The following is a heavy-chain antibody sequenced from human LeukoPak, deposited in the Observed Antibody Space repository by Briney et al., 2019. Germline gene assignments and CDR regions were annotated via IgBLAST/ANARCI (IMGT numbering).Heavy chain of an antibody. CDR2: INHSGSN. CDR1: GGSFSGYY. D-gene: IGHD6-13*01. Sequence: SETLSLTCAVYGGSFSGYYWSWIRQPPGKGRDGMGEINHSGSNNYNPPLKSRGTISVDTSKTQFSLQLSSVTAADTAVYYCARGRRSWSYDYWGQGTLVTVSS. CDR3: ARGRRSWSYDY. J-gene: IGHJ4*02. V-gene: IGHV4-34*01.